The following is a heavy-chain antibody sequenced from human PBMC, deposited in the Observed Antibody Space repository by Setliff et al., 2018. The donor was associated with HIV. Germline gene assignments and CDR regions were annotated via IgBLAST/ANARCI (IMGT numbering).Heavy chain of an antibody. J-gene: IGHJ4*02. CDR1: GGSISSGGYS. CDR2: IYHSGST. V-gene: IGHV4-30-2*01. D-gene: IGHD5-12*01. CDR3: ASTPTPYSGYLNY. Sequence: KTSETLSLTCAVSGGSISSGGYSWSWIRQPPGKGLEWIGYIYHSGSTYYNPSLKSRVTISVDRSKNQFSLKLSSVTAADTAVYYCASTPTPYSGYLNYWGQGTLVTVSS.